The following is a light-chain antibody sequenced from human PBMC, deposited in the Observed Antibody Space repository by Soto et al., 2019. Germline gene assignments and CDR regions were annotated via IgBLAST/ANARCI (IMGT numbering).Light chain of an antibody. CDR3: AAWDDSLSGSWV. Sequence: QSVLTQPPSASGTPGQRVTISCSGSSSNIGSNYVYWYQQLPGTAPKLLIYRNNQRPSGVPDRFSGSKSGTSASLAFSGLRSEDEADYYCAAWDDSLSGSWVFGGGTKLTVL. CDR2: RNN. J-gene: IGLJ3*02. V-gene: IGLV1-47*01. CDR1: SSNIGSNY.